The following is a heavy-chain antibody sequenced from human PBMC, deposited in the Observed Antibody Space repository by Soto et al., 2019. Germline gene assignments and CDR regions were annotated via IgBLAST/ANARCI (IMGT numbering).Heavy chain of an antibody. J-gene: IGHJ4*02. CDR2: ISAYNGNT. CDR3: ARDRMIRGPLNPGRLLPYPRMDY. CDR1: GYTFTSYG. D-gene: IGHD3-10*01. V-gene: IGHV1-18*01. Sequence: QVQLVQSGAEVKKPGASVKVSCKASGYTFTSYGISWVRQAPGQGLEWMGWISAYNGNTNYAQKLQGRVTMTTDTSTSTAYMELRSLRSDDTAVYYCARDRMIRGPLNPGRLLPYPRMDYWGQGTLVTVSS.